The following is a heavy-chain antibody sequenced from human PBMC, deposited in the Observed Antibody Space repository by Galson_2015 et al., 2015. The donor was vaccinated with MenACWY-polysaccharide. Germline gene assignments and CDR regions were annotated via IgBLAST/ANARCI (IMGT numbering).Heavy chain of an antibody. V-gene: IGHV3-23*01. D-gene: IGHD3-10*01. CDR1: GFTFSSYD. Sequence: SLRLSCAASGFTFSSYDMSWVRQAPGKGLEWVSSISGSGFTTKYADSVEGRFTISRDNSKNTVSLQMFSLRAEDSAAYYCAKVLGELSGYYYYGMDVWGQGTTVTVSS. CDR2: ISGSGFTT. J-gene: IGHJ6*02. CDR3: AKVLGELSGYYYYGMDV.